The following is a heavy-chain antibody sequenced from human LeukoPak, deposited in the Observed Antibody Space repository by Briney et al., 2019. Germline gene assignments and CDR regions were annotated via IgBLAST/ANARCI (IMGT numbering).Heavy chain of an antibody. Sequence: SETLSLTCTVSGGSISSSNYYWGWIRQPPGKGLEWIGSFYNSGSTYYNPSLKSRVTISVDMSRSQFSLKLTFVTAADTAVYYCVLMPGYWGQGILVTVSS. V-gene: IGHV4-39*01. J-gene: IGHJ4*02. D-gene: IGHD2-2*01. CDR2: FYNSGST. CDR3: VLMPGY. CDR1: GGSISSSNYY.